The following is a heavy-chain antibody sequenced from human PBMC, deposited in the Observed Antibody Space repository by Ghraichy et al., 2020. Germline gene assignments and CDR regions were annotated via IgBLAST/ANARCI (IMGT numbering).Heavy chain of an antibody. D-gene: IGHD1-26*01. Sequence: GESLNISCAASGFTFSSYAMHWVRQAPGKGLEWVAVISYDGSNKYYADSVKGRFTISRDNSKNTLYLQMNSLRAEDTAVYYCARVPNAPGRVGMDVWGQGTTVTVSS. V-gene: IGHV3-30-3*01. CDR3: ARVPNAPGRVGMDV. CDR2: ISYDGSNK. J-gene: IGHJ6*02. CDR1: GFTFSSYA.